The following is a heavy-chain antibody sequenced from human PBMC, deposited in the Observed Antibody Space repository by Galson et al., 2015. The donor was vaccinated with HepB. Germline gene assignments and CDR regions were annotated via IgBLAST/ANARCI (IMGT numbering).Heavy chain of an antibody. CDR2: ISYDGSNK. D-gene: IGHD5-18*01. CDR1: GFTFSSYG. J-gene: IGHJ4*02. V-gene: IGHV3-30*18. CDR3: AKGRSYGYTTGFDY. Sequence: SLRLSCAASGFTFSSYGMHWVRQAPGKGLEWVAVISYDGSNKYYADSVKGRFTISRDNSKNTLYLQMNSLRAEDTAVYYCAKGRSYGYTTGFDYWGQGTLVTVSS.